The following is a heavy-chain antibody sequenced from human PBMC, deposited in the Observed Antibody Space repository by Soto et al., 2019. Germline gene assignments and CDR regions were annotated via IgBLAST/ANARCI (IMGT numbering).Heavy chain of an antibody. CDR2: INQDGNEK. Sequence: EVQLVESGGDLVQPGGSLRLSCAASGFTFNNFWMSWVRQAPGRGLESVANINQDGNEKYYVDSVKCRFTISRDNTKNSLYLQVNSLRAEDTAIYYCARDWYRAFDMWGQGTMVTVSS. CDR3: ARDWYRAFDM. V-gene: IGHV3-7*01. J-gene: IGHJ3*02. D-gene: IGHD6-13*01. CDR1: GFTFNNFW.